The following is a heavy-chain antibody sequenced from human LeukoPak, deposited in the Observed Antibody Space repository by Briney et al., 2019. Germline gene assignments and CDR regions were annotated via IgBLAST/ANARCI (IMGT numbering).Heavy chain of an antibody. CDR1: GGSISSYY. D-gene: IGHD6-19*01. J-gene: IGHJ4*02. CDR3: ARTASSGWRFFDY. V-gene: IGHV4-59*08. CDR2: IYYSGST. Sequence: SETLSLTCTVSGGSISSYYWSWIRQPPGKGLEWIGYIYYSGSTNYNPSLKSRVTISVDTSKNQFSLKLSSVTAADTAVYYCARTASSGWRFFDYWGQGTLVTVSS.